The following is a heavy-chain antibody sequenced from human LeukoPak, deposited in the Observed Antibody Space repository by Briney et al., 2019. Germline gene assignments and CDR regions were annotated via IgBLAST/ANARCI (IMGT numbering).Heavy chain of an antibody. CDR2: ISYDGSNK. CDR3: ASGYFFDY. Sequence: GGSLRLSCAASGYTFSSYGMHWVRQAPGKGLEWVAVISYDGSNKYYADSVKGRFTISRDNSKNTLYLQMNSLRAEDTAVYYCASGYFFDYWGQGTLVTVSS. CDR1: GYTFSSYG. D-gene: IGHD3-22*01. J-gene: IGHJ4*02. V-gene: IGHV3-30*03.